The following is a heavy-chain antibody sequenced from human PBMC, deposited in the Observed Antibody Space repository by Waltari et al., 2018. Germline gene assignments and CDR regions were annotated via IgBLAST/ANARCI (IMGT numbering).Heavy chain of an antibody. CDR2: ISGEGTYA. CDR3: AREYNYGDLYFDY. J-gene: IGHJ4*02. Sequence: EVQLVESGGGLVQPGGSLRLSCAVSGFSLNSYWMHWVHRAPGKGLVWVSRISGEGTYANYAGSVKGRFTISRDNAKNTLYLQMNSLRAEDTAVYYCAREYNYGDLYFDYWGQGALITVSS. CDR1: GFSLNSYW. V-gene: IGHV3-74*01. D-gene: IGHD3-10*01.